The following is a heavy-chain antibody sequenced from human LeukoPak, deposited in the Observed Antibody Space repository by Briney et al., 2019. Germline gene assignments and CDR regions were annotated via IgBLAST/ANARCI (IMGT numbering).Heavy chain of an antibody. J-gene: IGHJ6*04. CDR1: GGSISSTNW. CDR2: IYHSGST. V-gene: IGHV4-4*02. Sequence: SGTLSLTCAVSGGSISSTNWWSWARQPPGKGLEWIGEIYHSGSTNYNPSLKSRVTISVDKSKNQFSLKLSSVTAADTAIYYCARGKGSGSYTGYHYYGMDVWGKGTTVTVSS. CDR3: ARGKGSGSYTGYHYYGMDV. D-gene: IGHD3-10*01.